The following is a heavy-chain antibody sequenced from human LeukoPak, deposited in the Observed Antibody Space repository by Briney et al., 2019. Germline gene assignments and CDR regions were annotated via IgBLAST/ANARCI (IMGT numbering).Heavy chain of an antibody. Sequence: SGTLSLTCAVYSGSFSGYYWSRIRQPPGKGLEWIGEINDSGSVNCNPSLKNRVALSVDTSKNQFSLRLSSVAAADTAAYYCARRLVDSGASQVSDDWGQGTLVTVSS. D-gene: IGHD2-15*01. V-gene: IGHV4-34*01. CDR3: ARRLVDSGASQVSDD. CDR2: INDSGSV. J-gene: IGHJ4*02. CDR1: SGSFSGYY.